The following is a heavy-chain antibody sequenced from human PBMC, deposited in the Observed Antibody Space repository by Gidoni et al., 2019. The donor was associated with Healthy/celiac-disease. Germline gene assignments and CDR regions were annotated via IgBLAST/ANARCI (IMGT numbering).Heavy chain of an antibody. J-gene: IGHJ6*02. CDR1: GFTVSSNY. CDR3: ARDGGGTTSYYYGMDV. CDR2: IYSGGST. Sequence: VQLVETGGGLIQPGGSLILSCAASGFTVSSNYMSWVRQAPGKGLEWFSVIYSGGSTYYADYVKGRFTISRDNSKNTLYLQRNSLRAEDTAVYYCARDGGGTTSYYYGMDVWGQGTTVTVSS. D-gene: IGHD1-7*01. V-gene: IGHV3-53*02.